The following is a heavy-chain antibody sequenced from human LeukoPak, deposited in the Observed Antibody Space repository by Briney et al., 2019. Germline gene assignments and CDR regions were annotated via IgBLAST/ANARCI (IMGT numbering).Heavy chain of an antibody. CDR3: VCYYDSSGPH. CDR1: GGTFSSYA. Sequence: SVKVSCKASGGTFSSYAISWVRQAPGQGLEWMGGIIPIFGTANYAQKFQGRVTITADESASTAYMELSSLRSEDTAVYYCVCYYDSSGPHWGQGTLVTVSS. V-gene: IGHV1-69*13. D-gene: IGHD3-22*01. J-gene: IGHJ4*02. CDR2: IIPIFGTA.